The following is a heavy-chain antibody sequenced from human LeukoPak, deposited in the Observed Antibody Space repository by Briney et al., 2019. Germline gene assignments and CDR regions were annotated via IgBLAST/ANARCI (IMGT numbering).Heavy chain of an antibody. D-gene: IGHD3-10*01. CDR2: ISAYNGNT. J-gene: IGHJ4*02. CDR3: ARDRTVRGVIGC. Sequence: ASVKISCNASGYTFSSYGISWVQHPPRQGLEWMGWISAYNGNTNYAQKLQGSVTMTTDTPTSTAYRELRSLRSDDTAVYYCARDRTVRGVIGCWGKGTLVTVS. V-gene: IGHV1-18*01. CDR1: GYTFSSYG.